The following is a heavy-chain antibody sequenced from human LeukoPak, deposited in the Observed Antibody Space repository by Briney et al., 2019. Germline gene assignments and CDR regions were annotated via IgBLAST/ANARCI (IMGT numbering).Heavy chain of an antibody. CDR3: ARLSRHYDFWSGYSNDAFDI. J-gene: IGHJ3*02. CDR2: IYYSGST. Sequence: SETLSLTCTVSGGSISSSSYYWGWIRQPPGKGLEWIGSIYYSGSTYYHPSLKSRVTISVDTSKNQFSLKLSSVTAADTAVYYCARLSRHYDFWSGYSNDAFDIWGQGTMVTVSS. D-gene: IGHD3-3*01. CDR1: GGSISSSSYY. V-gene: IGHV4-39*01.